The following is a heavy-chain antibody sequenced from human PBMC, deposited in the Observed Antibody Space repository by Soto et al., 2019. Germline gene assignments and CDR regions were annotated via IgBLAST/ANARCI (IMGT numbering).Heavy chain of an antibody. D-gene: IGHD6-13*01. J-gene: IGHJ4*02. V-gene: IGHV1-46*03. Sequence: QLQLVQSGAEVKKPGASVKVSCKASGYTFTSYYMHWVRQAPGQRLEWMGIINHSGGSTSYAQKFQGRVTMTRDTSTSTVYMELSRLRSEDTAVYYGARVNGYSSTTLDYWGQGTLVTVSP. CDR3: ARVNGYSSTTLDY. CDR1: GYTFTSYY. CDR2: INHSGGST.